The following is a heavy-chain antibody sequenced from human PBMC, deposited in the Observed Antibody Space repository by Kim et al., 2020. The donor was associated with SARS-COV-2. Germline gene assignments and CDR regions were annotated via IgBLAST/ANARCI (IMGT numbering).Heavy chain of an antibody. J-gene: IGHJ6*02. Sequence: GGSLRLSCAASGFTFSSYAMSWVRQAPGKGLEWVSAISGSGGRTYYADSVKGRFTISRDNSKNTLYLQMNSLRAEDTAVYYCAKDYYGDYGKYYYYGMDVWGQGTTVTVSS. CDR2: ISGSGGRT. CDR3: AKDYYGDYGKYYYYGMDV. D-gene: IGHD4-17*01. V-gene: IGHV3-23*01. CDR1: GFTFSSYA.